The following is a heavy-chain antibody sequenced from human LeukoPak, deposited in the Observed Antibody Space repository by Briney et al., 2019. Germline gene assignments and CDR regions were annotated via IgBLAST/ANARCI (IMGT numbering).Heavy chain of an antibody. D-gene: IGHD6-13*01. Sequence: PGGSLRLSCAASGFTFSSYEMNWVRQAPGKGLEWVSYISSSGSTIYYADSVKGRFTISRDNAKNSLYLQMNSLRAEDTALYYCAKAKPPIATAGPFDYWGQGTLVTVSS. V-gene: IGHV3-48*03. CDR2: ISSSGSTI. CDR1: GFTFSSYE. CDR3: AKAKPPIATAGPFDY. J-gene: IGHJ4*02.